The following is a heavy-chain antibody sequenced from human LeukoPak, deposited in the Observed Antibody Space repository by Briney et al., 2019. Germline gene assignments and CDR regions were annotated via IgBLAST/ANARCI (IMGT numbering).Heavy chain of an antibody. J-gene: IGHJ3*01. CDR1: GFTFSSYA. V-gene: IGHV3-23*01. CDR3: AKGGPLTYYDILTGYYTPPINAFHL. CDR2: ISGSGGST. Sequence: GGSLRLSCGASGFTFSSYAMSWVRQAPGKGLEWVSAISGSGGSTYYADSVKGRFTISRYKSKNTLYLQMNSLRAEDTAVYYCAKGGPLTYYDILTGYYTPPINAFHLGGQGTMVSVS. D-gene: IGHD3-9*01.